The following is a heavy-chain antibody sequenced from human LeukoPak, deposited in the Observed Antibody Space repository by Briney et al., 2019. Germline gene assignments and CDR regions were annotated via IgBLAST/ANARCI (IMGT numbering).Heavy chain of an antibody. CDR3: AKATSITIFEDAFDI. V-gene: IGHV3-53*01. CDR1: GFTVSSNY. J-gene: IGHJ3*02. D-gene: IGHD3-3*01. Sequence: GGSLRLSCAASGFTVSSNYMSWVRQAPGKGLEWVSVIYSGGSTYYADSVKGRFTISRDNSKNTLYLQMNSLRAEDTAVYYCAKATSITIFEDAFDIWGQGTMVTVSS. CDR2: IYSGGST.